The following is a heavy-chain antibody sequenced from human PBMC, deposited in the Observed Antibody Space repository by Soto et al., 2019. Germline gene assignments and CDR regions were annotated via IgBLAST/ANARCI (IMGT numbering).Heavy chain of an antibody. D-gene: IGHD2-15*01. CDR1: GGTFSRYT. CDR2: IIPILGIP. J-gene: IGHJ6*02. CDR3: ASHFTGVLVLGATPPGGDNYGLDV. V-gene: IGHV1-69*02. Sequence: QVQLVQSGAEVKKPGSSVKVSSKASGGTFSRYTISWVRQAPGQGLEWMGRIIPILGIPNYAQKFQGRVTITADKSTSTAYMELSSLRSDDTAVYYCASHFTGVLVLGATPPGGDNYGLDVWGQGTTVTVSS.